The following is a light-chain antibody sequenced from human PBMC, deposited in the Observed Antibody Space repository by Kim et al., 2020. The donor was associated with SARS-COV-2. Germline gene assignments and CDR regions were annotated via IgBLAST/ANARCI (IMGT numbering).Light chain of an antibody. CDR1: KGLVHSDGNTY. V-gene: IGKV2-24*01. CDR3: VQAKQFPYP. J-gene: IGKJ2*01. Sequence: QAASISCQSSKGLVHSDGNTYLSWLQQRPGQPPRLLIYKISSRFSGVPDRFRGSGAGTDFTLKISRVEAEYVGVYYCVQAKQFPYPFGQETKLEI. CDR2: KIS.